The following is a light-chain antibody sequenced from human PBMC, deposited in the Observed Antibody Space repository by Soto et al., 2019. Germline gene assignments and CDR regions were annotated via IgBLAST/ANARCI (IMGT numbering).Light chain of an antibody. V-gene: IGKV1-5*01. CDR3: QQYNSYSRT. J-gene: IGKJ1*01. CDR1: QSISSW. CDR2: DAS. Sequence: DIQMTQSPSTLSASVGDRAIITCRASQSISSWLAWYQQKPGKAPKLLIYDASSLESGVPSRFSGSASGTEFTLTISSLQPDDFATYYCQQYNSYSRTFGQGTKVDIK.